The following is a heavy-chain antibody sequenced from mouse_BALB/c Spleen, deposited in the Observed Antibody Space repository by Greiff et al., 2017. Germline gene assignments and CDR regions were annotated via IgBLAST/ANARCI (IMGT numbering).Heavy chain of an antibody. J-gene: IGHJ1*01. CDR1: GYTFTSYW. V-gene: IGHV1-87*01. CDR2: IYPGDGDT. Sequence: QVQLQQSGAELARPGASVKLSCKASGYTFTSYWMQWVKQRPGQGLEWIGAIYPGDGDTRYTQKFKGKATLTADKSSSTAYMQLSSLASEDSAVYYCARGYPYWYFDVWGAGTTVTVSS. CDR3: ARGYPYWYFDV.